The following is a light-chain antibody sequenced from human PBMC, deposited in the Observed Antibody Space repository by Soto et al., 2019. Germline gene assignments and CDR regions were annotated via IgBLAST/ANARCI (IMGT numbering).Light chain of an antibody. CDR2: GAS. Sequence: EIVLTQSPGTLSLSPGERATLSCRASQSVSSSYLAWYQQKPGQAPRLLIYGASSRATGIPDKFSGSGSGTDFTLTISRLEPEDFGVYYCQQYGTSPWTFGQGTQVDIK. J-gene: IGKJ1*01. V-gene: IGKV3-20*01. CDR1: QSVSSSY. CDR3: QQYGTSPWT.